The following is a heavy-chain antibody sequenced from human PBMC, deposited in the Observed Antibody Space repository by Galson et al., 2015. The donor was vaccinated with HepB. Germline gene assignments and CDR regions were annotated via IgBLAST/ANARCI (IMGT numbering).Heavy chain of an antibody. CDR2: ISYDGSNK. V-gene: IGHV3-30*03. Sequence: LRLSCAASGFTFSSYGMHWVRQAPGKGLEWVAVISYDGSNKYYADSVKGRFTISRDNSKNTLYLQMNSLRAEDTAVYYCAPNPVDTAMVDYWGQGTLVTVSS. CDR3: APNPVDTAMVDY. D-gene: IGHD5-18*01. J-gene: IGHJ4*02. CDR1: GFTFSSYG.